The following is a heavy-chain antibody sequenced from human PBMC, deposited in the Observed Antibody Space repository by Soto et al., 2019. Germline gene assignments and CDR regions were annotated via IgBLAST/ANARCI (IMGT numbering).Heavy chain of an antibody. CDR1: GFTFSSYA. Sequence: FLRLSCAASGFTFSSYAMSWVRQAPGKGLEWVSAISGSGGSTYYADSVKGRFTISRDNSKNTLYLQMNSLRAEDTAVYYCAKAGYCSSNSSRSYYYGMDVWGQGTTVTVSS. CDR3: AKAGYCSSNSSRSYYYGMDV. CDR2: ISGSGGST. D-gene: IGHD2-2*01. J-gene: IGHJ6*02. V-gene: IGHV3-23*01.